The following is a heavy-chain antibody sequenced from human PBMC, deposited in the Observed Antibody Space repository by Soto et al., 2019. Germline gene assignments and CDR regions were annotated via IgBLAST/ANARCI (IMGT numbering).Heavy chain of an antibody. J-gene: IGHJ3*02. CDR3: ARDSRGFLEWLLFAFNI. D-gene: IGHD3-3*01. CDR1: GFTFSSYS. CDR2: ISSSSSYI. V-gene: IGHV3-21*01. Sequence: EVQLVESGGGLVKPGGSLRLSCAASGFTFSSYSMNWVRQAPGKGLEWVSSISSSSSYIYYADSVKGRFTISRDNAKNSMYLQMNSLRAEDTAVYYCARDSRGFLEWLLFAFNIWGQGTMVTVSS.